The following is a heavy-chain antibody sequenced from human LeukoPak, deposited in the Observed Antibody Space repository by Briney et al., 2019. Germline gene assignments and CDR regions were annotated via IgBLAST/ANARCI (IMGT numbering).Heavy chain of an antibody. J-gene: IGHJ3*02. CDR1: GFSFSSYS. CDR2: IYSGGST. Sequence: PGGSLRLSCAASGFSFSSYSMNWVRQAPGKGLEWVSVIYSGGSTYYADSVKGRFTISRDNSKNTLYLQMNSLRAEDTAVYYCARGSTRKNAFDIWGQGTMVTVSS. V-gene: IGHV3-53*01. D-gene: IGHD2-2*01. CDR3: ARGSTRKNAFDI.